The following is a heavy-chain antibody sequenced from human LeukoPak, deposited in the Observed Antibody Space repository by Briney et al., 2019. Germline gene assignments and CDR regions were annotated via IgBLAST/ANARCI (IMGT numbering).Heavy chain of an antibody. Sequence: GASVKVSCKTSGGNFSTYTITWVRQAPGQGLEWVGGIIPNSGATNYAQRFQGRVTMTTDTSISTAYMELTRLRSDDTAVYYCARSTTVTALMFYWGQGTLVTVSS. D-gene: IGHD4-17*01. CDR3: ARSTTVTALMFY. V-gene: IGHV1-2*02. J-gene: IGHJ4*02. CDR2: IIPNSGAT. CDR1: GGNFSTYT.